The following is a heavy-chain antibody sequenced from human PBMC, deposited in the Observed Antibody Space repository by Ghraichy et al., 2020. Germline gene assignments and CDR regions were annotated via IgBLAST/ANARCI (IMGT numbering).Heavy chain of an antibody. D-gene: IGHD2-8*02. CDR1: GYTFTDYY. J-gene: IGHJ6*02. Sequence: ASVKVSCKASGYTFTDYYMHWVRQAPGQGLDYMGWINPKSGDTNYAQNFQGRVTMTTDTSMNTAYMELKSLSFDDTAVYYCARGRAVGTENYGMDVWGQGTTVTVSS. CDR3: ARGRAVGTENYGMDV. V-gene: IGHV1-2*02. CDR2: INPKSGDT.